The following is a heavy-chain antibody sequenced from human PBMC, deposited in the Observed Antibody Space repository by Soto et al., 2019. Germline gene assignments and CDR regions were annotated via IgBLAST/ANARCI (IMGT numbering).Heavy chain of an antibody. CDR3: ARVPAVAARSFDF. J-gene: IGHJ4*01. CDR1: GGSISSSNW. V-gene: IGHV4-4*02. Sequence: QVELRESGPGLLKPSGTLSLTCDVSGGSISSSNWWSWVRQTPGKGLEWIGDIHYTGSSRYNPSLKSRVTISVDRSQNQFSLSLSSVTAADTAFYYCARVPAVAARSFDFWGRGIQVTVSS. CDR2: IHYTGSS. D-gene: IGHD6-13*01.